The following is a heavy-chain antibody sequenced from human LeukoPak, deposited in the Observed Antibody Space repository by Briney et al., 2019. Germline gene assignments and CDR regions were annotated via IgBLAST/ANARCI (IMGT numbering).Heavy chain of an antibody. V-gene: IGHV1-69*01. Sequence: SVKVSCKASGGAFSSYGISWVRQAPGQGLEWMGGIIPIFGTANYAQKFQGRVTISADESTSTAYMELSGLRSEDTAVYYCARGISSSWYWGFDYWGQGTLVTVSS. CDR1: GGAFSSYG. D-gene: IGHD6-13*01. CDR3: ARGISSSWYWGFDY. CDR2: IIPIFGTA. J-gene: IGHJ4*02.